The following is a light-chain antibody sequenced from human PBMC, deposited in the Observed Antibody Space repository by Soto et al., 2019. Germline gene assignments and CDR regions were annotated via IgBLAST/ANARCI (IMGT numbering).Light chain of an antibody. Sequence: EIGMTQSPATLSASPGERVTLSCRASQSISSNLAWYQQKPGQAPSLLMYGASTRATGIPARFSASAPGTEFSLTISGMQSEDCAFYYCQQYNTWSSITFGQGTRLEI. V-gene: IGKV3-15*01. J-gene: IGKJ5*01. CDR1: QSISSN. CDR3: QQYNTWSSIT. CDR2: GAS.